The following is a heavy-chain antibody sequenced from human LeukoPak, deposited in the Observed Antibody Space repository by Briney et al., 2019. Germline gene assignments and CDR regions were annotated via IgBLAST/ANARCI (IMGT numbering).Heavy chain of an antibody. CDR1: GDSVSSSNYY. Sequence: ASETLSLTCTVFGDSVSSSNYYWAWFRQPPGKGLDWIGSLYFDGRTYYSPSLESRVTVSVDTSKNQFSLKLSSVTAADTAVYYCARQVTFGYAYAYYFDYWGQGSLVTVSS. CDR2: LYFDGRT. D-gene: IGHD5-18*01. V-gene: IGHV4-39*01. J-gene: IGHJ4*02. CDR3: ARQVTFGYAYAYYFDY.